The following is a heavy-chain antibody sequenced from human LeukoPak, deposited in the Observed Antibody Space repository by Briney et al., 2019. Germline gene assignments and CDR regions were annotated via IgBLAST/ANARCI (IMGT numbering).Heavy chain of an antibody. J-gene: IGHJ3*02. CDR3: ARVGYSGSSVIAFDI. D-gene: IGHD1-26*01. CDR2: ITPDGSTT. CDR1: GFTFSSYA. V-gene: IGHV3-74*01. Sequence: PGGSLRLSCAASGFTFSSYAMSWVRQAPGKGLVWVSYITPDGSTTTYADSVKGRFTISRDNVKNTVYLQMTSLRAEDTAIYYCARVGYSGSSVIAFDIWGQGTMVTVSS.